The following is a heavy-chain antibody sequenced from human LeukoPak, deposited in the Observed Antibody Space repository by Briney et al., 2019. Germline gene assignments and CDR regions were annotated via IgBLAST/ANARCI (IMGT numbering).Heavy chain of an antibody. Sequence: SETLSLTCTVSGGSIFSSNSYWGWIRQPPGKGLEWIGEINHSGSTNYNPSLKSRVTISVDTSKNQFSLKLSSVTAADTAVYYCASVDTAMVTLDYWGQGTLVTVSS. CDR2: INHSGST. CDR1: GGSIFSSNSY. D-gene: IGHD5-18*01. V-gene: IGHV4-39*07. J-gene: IGHJ4*02. CDR3: ASVDTAMVTLDY.